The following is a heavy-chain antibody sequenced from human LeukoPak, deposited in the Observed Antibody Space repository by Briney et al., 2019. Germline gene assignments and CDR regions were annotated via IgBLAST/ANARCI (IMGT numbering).Heavy chain of an antibody. CDR3: ARLKRGVGNRVNYYYMDV. CDR1: GGSISSRNW. D-gene: IGHD4-23*01. J-gene: IGHJ6*03. Sequence: SGTLSLTCAVSGGSISSRNWWSWVRQPPGKGLEWIGEIYHSGSTNYNPSLKTRVTISVDKSKNQFSLKLSSVTAADTAVYYCARLKRGVGNRVNYYYMDVWGKGTTVTVSS. CDR2: IYHSGST. V-gene: IGHV4-4*02.